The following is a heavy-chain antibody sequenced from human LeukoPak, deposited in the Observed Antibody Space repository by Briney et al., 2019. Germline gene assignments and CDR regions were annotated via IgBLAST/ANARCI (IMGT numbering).Heavy chain of an antibody. CDR2: IYSGGST. CDR3: ERSRSRGSYPLAY. CDR1: GFTVSSNC. J-gene: IGHJ4*02. D-gene: IGHD1-26*01. Sequence: GGSLRLSCAASGFTVSSNCMSWVRQAPGKGLEWVSVIYSGGSTYYADSVEGRFTISRDNSKNTLYLQMNSLRAEDTAVYYCERSRSRGSYPLAYWGQGTLVTVSS. V-gene: IGHV3-53*01.